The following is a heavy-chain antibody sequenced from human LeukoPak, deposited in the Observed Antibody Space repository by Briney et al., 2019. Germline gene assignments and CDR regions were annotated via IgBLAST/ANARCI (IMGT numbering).Heavy chain of an antibody. CDR1: GFTFTTYW. D-gene: IGHD3-10*01. CDR3: VKVAKYYYGSETYYFFEH. Sequence: GGTLRLSCAASGFTFTTYWMSWVRQLPGKGLEWVANINQDGTEKYYVDSVKGRFTISRDNAKNSLDLQMNSLRVEDTAIYYCVKVAKYYYGSETYYFFEHWGQGTPVTASS. V-gene: IGHV3-7*01. J-gene: IGHJ4*02. CDR2: INQDGTEK.